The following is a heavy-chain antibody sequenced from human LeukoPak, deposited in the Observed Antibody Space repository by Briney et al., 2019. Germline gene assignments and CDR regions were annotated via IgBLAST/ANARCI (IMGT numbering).Heavy chain of an antibody. CDR3: AKDGYSGYDYAFDI. J-gene: IGHJ3*02. Sequence: GGSLRLSCAASGFTFSSYGMHWVRQAPGKGLEWVAFIRYDGSNKYYADSVKGRFTISRDNSKNTLYLQMNSLRAEDTAVYYCAKDGYSGYDYAFDIWGQGTMVAVSS. D-gene: IGHD5-12*01. CDR2: IRYDGSNK. V-gene: IGHV3-30*02. CDR1: GFTFSSYG.